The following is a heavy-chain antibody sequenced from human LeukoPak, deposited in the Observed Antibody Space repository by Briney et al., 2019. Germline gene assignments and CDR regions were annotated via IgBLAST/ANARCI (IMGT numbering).Heavy chain of an antibody. V-gene: IGHV4-59*08. CDR2: IYYSGST. CDR3: ARHLRSITMIVVGDAFDI. Sequence: KPSETLSLTCTVSGGSISSYYWSWIRQPPGKGLEWIGYIYYSGSTNHNPSLKSRVTISVDKYKNQFSLKLSSVTAADTAVYYCARHLRSITMIVVGDAFDIWGQGTMVTVSS. CDR1: GGSISSYY. J-gene: IGHJ3*02. D-gene: IGHD3-22*01.